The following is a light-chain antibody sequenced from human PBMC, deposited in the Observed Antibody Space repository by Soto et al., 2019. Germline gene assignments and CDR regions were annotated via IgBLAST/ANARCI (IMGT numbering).Light chain of an antibody. Sequence: EIVLTQSPGTLSLSPGERATLSCRASQSVSSSYLAWYQHKPGQAPRLLICGASSRATGIPDRFSGSGSGTDFTLTISRLEPEDFAVYYCQQYGSSPVTFGQGTNVAIK. CDR2: GAS. CDR3: QQYGSSPVT. J-gene: IGKJ1*01. CDR1: QSVSSSY. V-gene: IGKV3-20*01.